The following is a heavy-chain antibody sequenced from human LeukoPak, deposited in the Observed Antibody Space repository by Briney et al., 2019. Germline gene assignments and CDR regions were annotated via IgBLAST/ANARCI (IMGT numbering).Heavy chain of an antibody. CDR3: ARGSVGATILTAFDI. CDR1: GGTFSSYA. CDR2: IIPIFGTA. J-gene: IGHJ3*02. V-gene: IGHV1-69*06. D-gene: IGHD1-26*01. Sequence: ASVKVSCKASGGTFSSYAISWVRQAPGQGLEWMGGIIPIFGTANYAQKFQGRVTITADKSTSTAYMELSSLRSEDTAVYYCARGSVGATILTAFDIWGQGTMVTVSS.